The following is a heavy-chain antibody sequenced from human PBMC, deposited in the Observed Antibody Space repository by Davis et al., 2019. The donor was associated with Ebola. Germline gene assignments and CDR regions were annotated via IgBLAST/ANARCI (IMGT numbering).Heavy chain of an antibody. V-gene: IGHV1-8*01. J-gene: IGHJ3*02. CDR2: MNPKTGNT. CDR1: GYTFTTYE. Sequence: AASVKVSCKASGYTFTTYEINWVRQATGQGLEWMGWMNPKTGNTGYAQRFQGRVTMTRSTSISTAYMELSRLRSDDTAVYYCARVVRYCSGGRCYGDDAFDIWGQGTMVTVSS. CDR3: ARVVRYCSGGRCYGDDAFDI. D-gene: IGHD2-15*01.